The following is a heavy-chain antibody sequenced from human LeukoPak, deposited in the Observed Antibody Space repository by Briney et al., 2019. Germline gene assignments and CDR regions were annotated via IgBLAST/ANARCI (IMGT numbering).Heavy chain of an antibody. J-gene: IGHJ4*02. CDR1: GYTFTSYY. V-gene: IGHV1-46*01. D-gene: IGHD3-22*01. Sequence: ASVKVSCKASGYTFTSYYMHWVRQAPGQGLEWMGIINPSGGSTSYAQKFQGRVTMTRDTSTSTVYMELSSLRAEDTAVYYCARGGYYDSSGYYPEDFDYWGQGTLVTVSS. CDR2: INPSGGST. CDR3: ARGGYYDSSGYYPEDFDY.